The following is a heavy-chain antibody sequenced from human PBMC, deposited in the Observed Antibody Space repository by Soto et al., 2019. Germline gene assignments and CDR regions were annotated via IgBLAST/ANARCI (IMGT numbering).Heavy chain of an antibody. V-gene: IGHV4-31*03. CDR3: ASGPDSYDISGYFEP. CDR2: MSYSGHK. CDR1: GGSSSSGGYF. Sequence: SETLSLTCTVSGGSSSSGGYFWSWLRQRPGKGLEWIGYMSYSGHKHYNPSLKSRATISVDTPENQFFLKLSSVTAADTAVYFCASGPDSYDISGYFEPWGQGTLVTVSS. D-gene: IGHD3-22*01. J-gene: IGHJ5*02.